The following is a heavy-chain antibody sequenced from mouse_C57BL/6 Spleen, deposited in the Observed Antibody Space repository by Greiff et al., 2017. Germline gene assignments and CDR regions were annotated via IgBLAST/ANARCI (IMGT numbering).Heavy chain of an antibody. V-gene: IGHV3-6*01. D-gene: IGHD3-2*02. CDR2: ISYDGSN. Sequence: EVKLVESGPGLVKPSQSLSLTCSVTGYSITSGYYWNWIRQFPGNKLEWMGYISYDGSNNYNPSLKNRISITRDTSKNQFFLKLNSVTTEDTATYYCARGQALDYWGQGTTLTVSS. CDR1: GYSITSGYY. CDR3: ARGQALDY. J-gene: IGHJ2*01.